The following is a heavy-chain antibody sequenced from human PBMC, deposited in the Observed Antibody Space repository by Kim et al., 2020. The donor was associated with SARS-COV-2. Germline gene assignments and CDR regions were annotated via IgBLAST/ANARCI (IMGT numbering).Heavy chain of an antibody. CDR3: MKRGWGSIWDH. CDR1: GFTFTGHA. CDR2: IDGSDGTT. Sequence: GGSLRLSCTTSGFTFTGHAMSWVRQAPGKGLEWVSSIDGSDGTTYYVDSVKGRFTISRDNSKNTLYLQMSTLRADDTAVYYCMKRGWGSIWDHCVQGTLV. D-gene: IGHD2-21*01. J-gene: IGHJ4*02. V-gene: IGHV3-23*01.